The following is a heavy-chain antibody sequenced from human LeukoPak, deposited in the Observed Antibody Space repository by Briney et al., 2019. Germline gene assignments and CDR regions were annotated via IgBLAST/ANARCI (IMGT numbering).Heavy chain of an antibody. J-gene: IGHJ4*02. CDR1: GYTFTGYY. V-gene: IGHV1-2*02. Sequence: ASVRVSCKASGYTFTGYYMNWVRQAPGQGLEWMGWINPNSGGTNCAQKFLGRVTMTRDTSISTAYMELSRLRSDDTVVYFCARDEDSSGYCFDYWGQGTLVTVSS. D-gene: IGHD3-22*01. CDR3: ARDEDSSGYCFDY. CDR2: INPNSGGT.